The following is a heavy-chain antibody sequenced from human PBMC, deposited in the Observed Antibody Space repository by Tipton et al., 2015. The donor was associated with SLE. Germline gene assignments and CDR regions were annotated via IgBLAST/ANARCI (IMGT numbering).Heavy chain of an antibody. CDR1: GGTFSSFT. Sequence: QLVQSGPEVKEPGSSVKVSCKASGGTFSSFTFIWVRQDPGQRLEWMGWITAGNGNTKYSRKFQDRLTITRDTSTSTAYMELSSLRSEDTALYYCARDAGGQWLVTHYMDVWGNGTTVTVSS. CDR3: ARDAGGQWLVTHYMDV. D-gene: IGHD6-19*01. V-gene: IGHV1-3*01. J-gene: IGHJ6*03. CDR2: ITAGNGNT.